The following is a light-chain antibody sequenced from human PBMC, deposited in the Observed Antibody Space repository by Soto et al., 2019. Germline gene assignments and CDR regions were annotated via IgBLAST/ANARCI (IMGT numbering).Light chain of an antibody. CDR1: TSDVGSYHL. Sequence: QSVLTQPASVSGSPGQSITISCTGTTSDVGSYHLVSWYQLHPGKAPKLMIYEGTKRPSGVSNRFSGSKSGITASLTISGLQAEDEADYFCCSYAGTGTFGGYVFGAGTKLTVL. CDR3: CSYAGTGTFGGYV. J-gene: IGLJ1*01. V-gene: IGLV2-23*03. CDR2: EGT.